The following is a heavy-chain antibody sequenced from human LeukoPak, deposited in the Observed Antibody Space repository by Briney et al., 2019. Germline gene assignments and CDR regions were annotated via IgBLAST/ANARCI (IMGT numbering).Heavy chain of an antibody. Sequence: SETLSLTCTVSGGSISSYYWSWIRQPAGKGLEWIGRIYTSGSTNYNPSPKSRVTMSADTSKNQFSLKLSSVTAADTAVYYCVRHFAPFRLGPHFDYWGQGSLVTVSS. V-gene: IGHV4-4*07. CDR3: VRHFAPFRLGPHFDY. CDR2: IYTSGST. J-gene: IGHJ4*02. CDR1: GGSISSYY. D-gene: IGHD1-14*01.